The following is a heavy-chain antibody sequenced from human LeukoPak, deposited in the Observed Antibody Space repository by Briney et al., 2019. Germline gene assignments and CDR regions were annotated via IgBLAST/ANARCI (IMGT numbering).Heavy chain of an antibody. CDR2: IWFDGSNK. CDR1: GFSFSTYG. J-gene: IGHJ4*02. V-gene: IGHV3-33*01. D-gene: IGHD4-11*01. CDR3: ARDKTTLDY. Sequence: SGGSLRLSCAASGFSFSTYGMHWVRQAPGRGLEWVAVIWFDGSNKNYAESLKGRFTISRDNSKNTLYLQINNLRADDTAVYYCARDKTTLDYWGQGTLVTVSS.